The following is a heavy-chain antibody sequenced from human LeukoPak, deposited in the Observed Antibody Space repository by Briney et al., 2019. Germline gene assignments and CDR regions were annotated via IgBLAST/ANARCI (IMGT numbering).Heavy chain of an antibody. CDR1: GGSFSGYY. Sequence: SETPSLTCAVYGGSFSGYYWSWIRQPPGKGLEWIGEINHSGSTNYNPSLKSRVTISVDTSKNQFSLKLSSVTAADTAVYYCARGGGYSSSWVDYWGQGTLVTVSS. D-gene: IGHD6-13*01. J-gene: IGHJ4*02. CDR2: INHSGST. V-gene: IGHV4-34*01. CDR3: ARGGGYSSSWVDY.